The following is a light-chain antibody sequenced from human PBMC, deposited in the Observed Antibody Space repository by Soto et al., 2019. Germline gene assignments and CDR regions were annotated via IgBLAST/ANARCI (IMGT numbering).Light chain of an antibody. Sequence: EIVLTQSPGTLSLSPGERATLSCRASQSVSSSYLAWYQQKPGQAPRLLIYGASSRATGIPDRFSGSGSETAFTLTIRSLEPDVFAVYCRLMYGGSSWTFGQGTRVEVK. J-gene: IGKJ1*01. CDR1: QSVSSSY. CDR2: GAS. V-gene: IGKV3-20*01. CDR3: LMYGGSSWT.